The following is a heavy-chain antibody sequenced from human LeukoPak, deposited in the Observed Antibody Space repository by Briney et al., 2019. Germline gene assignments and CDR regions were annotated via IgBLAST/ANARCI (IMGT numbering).Heavy chain of an antibody. J-gene: IGHJ4*02. V-gene: IGHV4-38-2*02. CDR3: AGTTDYSSFLAF. CDR1: GYSISSGYY. Sequence: SETLSLTCTVSGYSISSGYYWGWIRQPPGKGLEWIGSIYHSGSTYYNPSLKSRVTISVDTSKNQFSLKLSSVTPEDTADYYCAGTTDYSSFLAFWGQGTLVTVSS. CDR2: IYHSGST. D-gene: IGHD4-11*01.